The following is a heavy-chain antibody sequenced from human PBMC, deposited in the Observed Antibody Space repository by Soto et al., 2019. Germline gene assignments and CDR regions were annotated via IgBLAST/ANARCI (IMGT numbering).Heavy chain of an antibody. V-gene: IGHV3-33*08. CDR1: EFTFSSYA. Sequence: HPGGSLRLSCAASEFTFSSYAMHWIRQAPGKGLEWVAVIWYDGSNKYYADSVKGRFTISRDNSKNTLYLQMNSLRAEDTAVYYCARTHYDSSGYCDYWGQGTLVTVSS. CDR3: ARTHYDSSGYCDY. D-gene: IGHD3-22*01. CDR2: IWYDGSNK. J-gene: IGHJ4*02.